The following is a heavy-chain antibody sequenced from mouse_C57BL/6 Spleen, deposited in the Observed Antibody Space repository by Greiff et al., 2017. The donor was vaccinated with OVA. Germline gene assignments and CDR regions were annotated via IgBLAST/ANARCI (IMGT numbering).Heavy chain of an antibody. D-gene: IGHD1-1*01. V-gene: IGHV1-72*01. CDR1: GYTFTSYW. Sequence: QVQLQQSGAELVKPGASVKLSCTASGYTFTSYWMHWVKQRPGRGLEWIGRIDPNSGGTKYNEKFKSKATLTIDKPSNTAYMQLSSLTSEDSAVYYGASEGLTTVSWYFDVWGTGTTVTVSS. CDR2: IDPNSGGT. CDR3: ASEGLTTVSWYFDV. J-gene: IGHJ1*03.